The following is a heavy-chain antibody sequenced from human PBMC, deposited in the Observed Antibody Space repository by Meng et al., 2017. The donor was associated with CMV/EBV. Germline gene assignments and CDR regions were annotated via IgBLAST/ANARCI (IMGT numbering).Heavy chain of an antibody. V-gene: IGHV4-34*01. CDR3: ARGGNWFDP. CDR1: GGSFSCYY. J-gene: IGHJ5*02. Sequence: VQLQQGGAGLLKPSEPLSLTCAVYGGSFSCYYWSWIRQPPGKGLEWIGEINHSGSTNYNPSLKSRVTISVDTSKNQFSLKLSSVTAADTAVYYCARGGNWFDPWGQGTLVTVSS. CDR2: INHSGST.